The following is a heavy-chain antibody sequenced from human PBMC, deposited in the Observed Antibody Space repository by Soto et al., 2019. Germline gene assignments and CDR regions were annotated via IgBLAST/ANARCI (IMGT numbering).Heavy chain of an antibody. CDR3: ARGTKYQLLRRGWFDP. CDR2: INHSGST. Sequence: SETLSLTCAVYGGSFSGYYWSWIRQPPWKGLEWIGEINHSGSTNYNPSLKSRVTISVDTSKNQFSLKLSSVTAADTAVYYCARGTKYQLLRRGWFDPWGQGTLVTVSS. CDR1: GGSFSGYY. J-gene: IGHJ5*02. D-gene: IGHD2-2*01. V-gene: IGHV4-34*01.